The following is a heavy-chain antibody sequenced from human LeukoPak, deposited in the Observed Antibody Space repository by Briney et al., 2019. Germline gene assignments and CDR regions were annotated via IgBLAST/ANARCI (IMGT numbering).Heavy chain of an antibody. CDR3: ARGSGYDFWSGYLAYDY. J-gene: IGHJ4*02. D-gene: IGHD3-3*01. Sequence: SETLSLTCTVSGGSISSYYWSWIRQPAGKGLEWIGRIYTSGSTNYNPSLKSRVTMSVDTSKNQFSLKLSSVTAADTAVYYCARGSGYDFWSGYLAYDYWGQGTLVTVSS. V-gene: IGHV4-4*07. CDR2: IYTSGST. CDR1: GGSISSYY.